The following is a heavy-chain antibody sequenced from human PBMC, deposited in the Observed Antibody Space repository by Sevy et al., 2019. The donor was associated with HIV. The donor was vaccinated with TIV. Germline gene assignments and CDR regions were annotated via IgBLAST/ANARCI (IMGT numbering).Heavy chain of an antibody. CDR3: ASQRGGYERLYYFDS. J-gene: IGHJ4*02. Sequence: GGSLRLSCVASGFTYSMNWVRQAPGKGLEWVSYISDSSATIHYADSVKGRFTISRDNAKNSLYLQMYTLRAEDTAVYYCASQRGGYERLYYFDSWGQGTLVTVSS. V-gene: IGHV3-48*01. CDR2: ISDSSATI. D-gene: IGHD5-12*01. CDR1: GFTYS.